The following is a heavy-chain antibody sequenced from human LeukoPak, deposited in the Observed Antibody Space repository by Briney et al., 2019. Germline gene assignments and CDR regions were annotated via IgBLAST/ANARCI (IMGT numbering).Heavy chain of an antibody. D-gene: IGHD2-2*03. CDR3: AKEDGYCSSTSCYLGFEYYYYMDV. Sequence: PGRSLRLSCAASGFTFSSYGMHWVRQAPGKGLEWVAFIRYDGSNKYYADSVKGRFTISRDNSKNTLYLQMNSLRAEDTAVYYCAKEDGYCSSTSCYLGFEYYYYMDVWGKGTTVTISS. CDR1: GFTFSSYG. J-gene: IGHJ6*03. CDR2: IRYDGSNK. V-gene: IGHV3-30*02.